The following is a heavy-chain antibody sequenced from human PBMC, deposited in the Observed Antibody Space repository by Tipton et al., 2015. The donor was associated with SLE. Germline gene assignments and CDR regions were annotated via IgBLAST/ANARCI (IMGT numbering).Heavy chain of an antibody. CDR1: GGSISSYY. J-gene: IGHJ4*02. CDR3: ARAQQWLDGGFDY. D-gene: IGHD6-19*01. Sequence: TLSLTCTVSGGSISSYYWGWIRQPPGKGLEWIGSIYYSGSTYYNPSLKSRVTISVDTSKNQFSLKLSSVAAADTAVYYCARAQQWLDGGFDYWGQGTLVTVSS. V-gene: IGHV4-39*07. CDR2: IYYSGST.